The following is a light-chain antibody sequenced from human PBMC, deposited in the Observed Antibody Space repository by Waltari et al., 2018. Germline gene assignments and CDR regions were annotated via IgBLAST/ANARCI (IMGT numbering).Light chain of an antibody. Sequence: QSALTQPASVSGSPGQSITISCTGTSSDVGSYNLVSWYQQHPGKAPKLMIYEGNKRPSGVSNRFSGSKSGNTASLTISGLQAEDEADYCCCSYAGSSTFPYVFGTGTKVTVL. J-gene: IGLJ1*01. CDR2: EGN. CDR3: CSYAGSSTFPYV. CDR1: SSDVGSYNL. V-gene: IGLV2-23*03.